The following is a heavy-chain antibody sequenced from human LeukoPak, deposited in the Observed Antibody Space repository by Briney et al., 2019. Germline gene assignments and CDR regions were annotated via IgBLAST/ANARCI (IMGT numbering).Heavy chain of an antibody. V-gene: IGHV4-59*12. D-gene: IGHD3-9*01. CDR3: ARDHYDRRFDP. CDR1: GGSISSYY. CDR2: IYYSGST. Sequence: SETLSLTCTVSGGSISSYYWSWIRQPPGKGLEWIGYIYYSGSTNYNPSLKSRVTISVDTSKNQFSLKLSSVTAADTAVYYCARDHYDRRFDPWGQGTLVTVSS. J-gene: IGHJ5*02.